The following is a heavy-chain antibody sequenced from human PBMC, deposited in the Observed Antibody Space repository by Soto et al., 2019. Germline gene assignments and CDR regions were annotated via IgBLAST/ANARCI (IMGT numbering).Heavy chain of an antibody. CDR2: ISWNSGSI. D-gene: IGHD3-3*01. V-gene: IGHV3-9*01. CDR3: AKDMRLSEFLEWLPAPLDY. CDR1: GFTFDDYA. J-gene: IGHJ4*02. Sequence: GGSLRLSCAASGFTFDDYAMHWVRQAPGKGLEWVSGISWNSGSIGYADSVKGRFTISRDNAKNSLYLQMNSLRAEDTALYYCAKDMRLSEFLEWLPAPLDYWGQGTLVTVSS.